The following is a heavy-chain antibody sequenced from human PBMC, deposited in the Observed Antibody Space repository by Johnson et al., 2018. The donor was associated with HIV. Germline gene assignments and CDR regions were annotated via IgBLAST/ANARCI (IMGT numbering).Heavy chain of an antibody. J-gene: IGHJ3*02. D-gene: IGHD7-27*01. CDR2: FSGSGGRT. CDR1: GFTFSDYY. Sequence: QVQLVESGGGLVKPGGSLRLSCAASGFTFSDYYMSWIRQAPGKGLEWVSSFSGSGGRTEYADSVEGRFTISRDNTKNSLYLQMNSLRAEDTALYYCAKVKSWGLDAFDIWGQGTMVTVSS. V-gene: IGHV3-11*01. CDR3: AKVKSWGLDAFDI.